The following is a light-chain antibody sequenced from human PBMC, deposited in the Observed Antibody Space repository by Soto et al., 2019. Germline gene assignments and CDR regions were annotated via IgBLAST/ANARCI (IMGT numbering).Light chain of an antibody. J-gene: IGKJ1*01. CDR3: PQYNHWPRR. CDR1: QSVSSN. CDR2: GAS. Sequence: EIVMTQSPATLSVSTGVKATLSCRASQSVSSNLAWYQQKPGQAPRLLIYGASTRATSIPARFSGSGSGTAFTLTISSLQSEDFAGYCCPQYNHWPRRFGQGAKVDI. V-gene: IGKV3-15*01.